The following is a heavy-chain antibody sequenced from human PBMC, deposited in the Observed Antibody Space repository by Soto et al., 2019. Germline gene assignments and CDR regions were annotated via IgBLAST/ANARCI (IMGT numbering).Heavy chain of an antibody. V-gene: IGHV6-1*01. J-gene: IGHJ4*02. Sequence: QSQTLSLTCAISGDSVSSNSAAWNWIRQSPSRGLEWLGRTYYRSKWYNDYAVSVKSRITINPDTSKNQFSLQLNSVTPEDTAVYYCARWSGSGSYYSRRNFDYWGQGTLVTVSS. CDR1: GDSVSSNSAA. D-gene: IGHD1-26*01. CDR2: TYYRSKWYN. CDR3: ARWSGSGSYYSRRNFDY.